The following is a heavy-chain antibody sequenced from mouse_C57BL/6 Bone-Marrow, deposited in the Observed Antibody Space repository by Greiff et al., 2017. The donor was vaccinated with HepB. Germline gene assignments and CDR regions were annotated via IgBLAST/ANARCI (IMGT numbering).Heavy chain of an antibody. CDR2: IDPSDSYT. D-gene: IGHD2-4*01. Sequence: QVQLQQPGAELVRPGTSAKLSCKASGYTFTSYWMHWVKQRPGQGLEWIGVIDPSDSYTNYNQKFKGKATLTVDTSSSTAYMQLSSLTSEDSAVYYCASKGGGLRGFAYWGQGTLVTVSA. J-gene: IGHJ3*01. V-gene: IGHV1-59*01. CDR3: ASKGGGLRGFAY. CDR1: GYTFTSYW.